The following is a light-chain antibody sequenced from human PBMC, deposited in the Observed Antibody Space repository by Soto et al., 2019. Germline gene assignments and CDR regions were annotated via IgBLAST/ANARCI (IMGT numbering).Light chain of an antibody. CDR3: QHYTNWPLT. J-gene: IGKJ4*01. Sequence: EIVMTQSPATLSVSPGERATLSCRASHSVSSRLAWYQQKPGQAPGLLTYGASTRATGLPARFSGSGSGTEFTLTISSLQSEDFAVYYCQHYTNWPLTFGGGTKVDIK. CDR2: GAS. V-gene: IGKV3-15*01. CDR1: HSVSSR.